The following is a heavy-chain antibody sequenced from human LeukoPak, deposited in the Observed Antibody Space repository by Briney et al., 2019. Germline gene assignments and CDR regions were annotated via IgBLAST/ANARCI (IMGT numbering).Heavy chain of an antibody. J-gene: IGHJ4*02. D-gene: IGHD6-6*01. Sequence: SETLSLTCTVSGYSISSGYYWGWIRQPPGKGLEWIGSIYHSGSTYYNPSLKSRVTISVDRSKNQFSLKLSSVTAADTAVYYCARGPLQAYSSSSALLDYWGQGTLVTVSS. V-gene: IGHV4-38-2*02. CDR2: IYHSGST. CDR3: ARGPLQAYSSSSALLDY. CDR1: GYSISSGYY.